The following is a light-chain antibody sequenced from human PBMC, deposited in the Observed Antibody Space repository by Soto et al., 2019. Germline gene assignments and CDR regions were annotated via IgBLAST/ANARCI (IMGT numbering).Light chain of an antibody. CDR1: QSVSSY. CDR3: QQRSNWREYT. CDR2: DAS. Sequence: EIVLTQSPATLSLSPGERATLSCRASQSVSSYLAWYQQKPGQAPRLLIYDASNRATGIPARFSGSGSGTDFTLTIRSLEPEDFAVYYCQQRSNWREYTFGQGTKLEIK. J-gene: IGKJ2*01. V-gene: IGKV3-11*01.